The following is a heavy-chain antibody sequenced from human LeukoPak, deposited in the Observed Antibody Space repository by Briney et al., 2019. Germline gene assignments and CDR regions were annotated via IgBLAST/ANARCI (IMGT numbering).Heavy chain of an antibody. CDR3: ARDGGSTVDY. CDR1: GYTFTSYV. V-gene: IGHV1-18*01. D-gene: IGHD1-26*01. J-gene: IGHJ4*02. CDR2: ISTYNGNT. Sequence: VAPVKVSCKASGYTFTSYVISWVRQAPGQGLEWMGWISTYNGNTNYAQNLQGRVTMTTDTSTNTAYMELRSLRSDDTAVYYCARDGGSTVDYWGQGTLVTVSS.